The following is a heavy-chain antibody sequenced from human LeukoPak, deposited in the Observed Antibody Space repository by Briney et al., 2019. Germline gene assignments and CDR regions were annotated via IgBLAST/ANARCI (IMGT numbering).Heavy chain of an antibody. CDR1: GFTFSSYS. J-gene: IGHJ6*03. V-gene: IGHV3-21*01. CDR3: ARDRYSNYEADYMDV. Sequence: PGGSLRLSCAASGFTFSSYSMNWVRQAPGKGLEWVSSISSSSSYIYYADSVKGRFTISRDNAKNSLYLQMNSLRAEDTAVYYCARDRYSNYEADYMDVWGKGTTVTVSS. CDR2: ISSSSSYI. D-gene: IGHD4-11*01.